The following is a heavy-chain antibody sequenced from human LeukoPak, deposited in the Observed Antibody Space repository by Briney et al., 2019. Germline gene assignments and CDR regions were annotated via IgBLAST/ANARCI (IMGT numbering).Heavy chain of an antibody. V-gene: IGHV3-9*01. CDR3: ARLKYSGSYPADY. CDR1: GFTFDDYA. Sequence: GRSLRLSCAASGFTFDDYAMHWVRQAPGKGLEWVSGISWNSGSIGYADSVKGRFTISRDNAKNSLYLQMNSLRAEDTAVCYCARLKYSGSYPADYWGQGTLVTVSS. J-gene: IGHJ4*02. CDR2: ISWNSGSI. D-gene: IGHD1-26*01.